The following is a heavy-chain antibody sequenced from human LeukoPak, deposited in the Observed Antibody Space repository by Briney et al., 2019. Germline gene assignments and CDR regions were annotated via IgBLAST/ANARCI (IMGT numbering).Heavy chain of an antibody. D-gene: IGHD7-27*01. CDR2: INPNSGGT. CDR3: ARGPHWDPHFDY. CDR1: GTSFKSYG. J-gene: IGHJ4*02. V-gene: IGHV1-2*02. Sequence: GASVKVSCKASGTSFKSYGFHWVRQAPGQGLEWMGWINPNSGGTNSAQKFQGRVTMTRDTSISTAYMELTRLRSDDTAVYYCARGPHWDPHFDYWGQGTLVTVSS.